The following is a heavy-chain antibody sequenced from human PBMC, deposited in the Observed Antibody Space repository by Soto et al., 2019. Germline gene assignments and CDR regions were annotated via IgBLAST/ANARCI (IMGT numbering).Heavy chain of an antibody. CDR2: IYYSGST. V-gene: IGHV4-31*03. D-gene: IGHD2-15*01. CDR1: GGSISSGGYY. J-gene: IGHJ5*02. CDR3: ARSGYCSGGSCYGKMVLHWFDP. Sequence: PSETLSLTCTVSGGSISSGGYYWSWIRQHPGKGLEWIGYIYYSGSTYYNPSLKSRVTISVDTSKNQFSLKLSSVAAADTAVYYCARSGYCSGGSCYGKMVLHWFDPWGQGTLVTVSS.